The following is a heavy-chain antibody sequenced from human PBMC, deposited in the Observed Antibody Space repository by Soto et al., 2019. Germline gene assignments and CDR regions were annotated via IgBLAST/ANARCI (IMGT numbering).Heavy chain of an antibody. D-gene: IGHD1-26*01. CDR3: ARGVSAGVDY. J-gene: IGHJ4*02. CDR1: GYSFTSLD. CDR2: MQPSTGRT. V-gene: IGHV1-8*01. Sequence: GASVKVSCKASGYSFTSLDINWVRQTAGQGLEWRGWMQPSTGRTGYAQKFQGRVTMTRDTSINTAYMELTTLTSDDTAFYYCARGVSAGVDYWGQGTLVIVSS.